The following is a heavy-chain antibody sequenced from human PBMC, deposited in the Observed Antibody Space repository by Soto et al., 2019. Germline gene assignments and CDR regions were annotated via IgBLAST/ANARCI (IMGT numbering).Heavy chain of an antibody. J-gene: IGHJ4*02. D-gene: IGHD3-9*01. V-gene: IGHV4-61*01. Sequence: SETLSLTCTVSGGSVSSGSYYWSWIRQPPGKGLEWIGYIYYSGSTNYNPSLKSRVTISVDTSKNQFSLKLSSVTAADTAVYYYASNFDSTHPFDYWGQGTLVTVSS. CDR2: IYYSGST. CDR1: GGSVSSGSYY. CDR3: ASNFDSTHPFDY.